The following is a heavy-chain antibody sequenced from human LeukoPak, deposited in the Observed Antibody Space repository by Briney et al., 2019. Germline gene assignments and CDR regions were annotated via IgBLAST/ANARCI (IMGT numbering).Heavy chain of an antibody. CDR2: IYHSGST. D-gene: IGHD3-16*01. V-gene: IGHV4-38-2*01. CDR3: LTLGGALFDY. CDR1: GYSISSGYY. J-gene: IGHJ4*02. Sequence: PSETLSLTCAVSGYSISSGYYWGWIRQPPGKGLEWIGSIYHSGSTYCNPSLKSRVTISVDTSKNQFSLKLSSVTAADTAVYYCLTLGGALFDYWGQGTLVTVSS.